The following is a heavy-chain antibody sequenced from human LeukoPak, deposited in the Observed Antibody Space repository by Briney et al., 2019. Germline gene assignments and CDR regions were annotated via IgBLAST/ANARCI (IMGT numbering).Heavy chain of an antibody. CDR1: GYTFTSYD. Sequence: ASVKVSCKASGYTFTSYDINSVRQATGQGLEWMGWMNPNSGNTGYAQKFQGRVTITRNTSISTAYMELSSLRSEDTAVYHCARRPKGRMMSNWFDPWGQGTLVTVSS. J-gene: IGHJ5*02. CDR3: ARRPKGRMMSNWFDP. D-gene: IGHD2-15*01. V-gene: IGHV1-8*03. CDR2: MNPNSGNT.